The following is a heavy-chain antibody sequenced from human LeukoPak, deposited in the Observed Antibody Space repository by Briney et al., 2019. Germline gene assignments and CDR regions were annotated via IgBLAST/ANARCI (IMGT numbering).Heavy chain of an antibody. V-gene: IGHV1-2*02. D-gene: IGHD3-10*01. J-gene: IGHJ4*02. CDR2: INPNSGGT. CDR3: ARVSLWRYYFDY. Sequence: ASVKVSCKASGYTFTGYYMHWVRQAPGQGLEWMGWINPNSGGTNYAQKFQGRVTMTRDTSITTAYMELSGLRSDDTAVYYCARVSLWRYYFDYWGQGILVTVSS. CDR1: GYTFTGYY.